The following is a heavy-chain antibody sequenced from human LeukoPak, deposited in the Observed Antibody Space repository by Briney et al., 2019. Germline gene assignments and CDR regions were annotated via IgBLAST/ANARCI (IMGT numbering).Heavy chain of an antibody. CDR1: GGSISSSSYY. D-gene: IGHD3-3*01. CDR2: IYYSGST. CDR3: ATFITIFGVTDPQNWFDP. V-gene: IGHV4-39*07. J-gene: IGHJ5*02. Sequence: SETLSLTCTVSGGSISSSSYYWGWIRQPPGKGLEWIGSIYYSGSTYYNPSLKSRVTISVDTSKNQFSLKLSSVTAADTAVYYCATFITIFGVTDPQNWFDPWGQGTLVTVSS.